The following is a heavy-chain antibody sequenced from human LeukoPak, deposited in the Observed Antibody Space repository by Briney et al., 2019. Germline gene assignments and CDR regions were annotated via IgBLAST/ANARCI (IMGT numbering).Heavy chain of an antibody. CDR1: GGSFSGYY. CDR3: ARPFSLYDSSGYYYADAFDI. J-gene: IGHJ3*02. CDR2: INHSGST. Sequence: PSETLSLTCAVYGGSFSGYYWSWIRQPPGKGLEWIGEINHSGSTNYNPSLKSRVTISVDTSKNQFSLKLSSVTAADTAVYYCARPFSLYDSSGYYYADAFDIWGQGTMVTVSS. V-gene: IGHV4-34*01. D-gene: IGHD3-22*01.